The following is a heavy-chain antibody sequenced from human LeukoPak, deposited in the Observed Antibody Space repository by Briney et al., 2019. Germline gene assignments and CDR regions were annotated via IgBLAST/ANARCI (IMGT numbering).Heavy chain of an antibody. D-gene: IGHD1-7*01. J-gene: IGHJ5*02. CDR1: GFTFSSYA. CDR2: ISGSGGST. CDR3: AKEKNWNYPHTMYNWFDP. Sequence: PGGSLRLSCAASGFTFSSYAMSWVRQAPGKGLEWVSAISGSGGSTYYADSVKGRFTISRDNSKNTLYLQMNSLRAEDTAVYYCAKEKNWNYPHTMYNWFDPWGQGTLVTVSS. V-gene: IGHV3-23*01.